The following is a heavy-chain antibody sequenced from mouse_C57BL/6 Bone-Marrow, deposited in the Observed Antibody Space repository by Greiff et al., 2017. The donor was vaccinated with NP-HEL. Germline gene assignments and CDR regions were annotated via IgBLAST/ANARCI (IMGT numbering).Heavy chain of an antibody. CDR3: ARVYYDYGYFDV. Sequence: EVKVEESGGGLVKPGGSLKLSCAASGFTFSSYAMSWVRQTPEKRLEWVATISDGGSYTYYPDNVKGRFTISRDNAKNNLYLQMSHLKSEDTAMYYCARVYYDYGYFDVWGTGTTVTVSS. V-gene: IGHV5-4*03. CDR1: GFTFSSYA. CDR2: ISDGGSYT. J-gene: IGHJ1*03. D-gene: IGHD2-4*01.